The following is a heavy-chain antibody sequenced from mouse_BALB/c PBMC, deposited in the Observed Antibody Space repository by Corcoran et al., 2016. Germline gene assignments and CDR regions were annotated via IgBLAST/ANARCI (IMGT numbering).Heavy chain of an antibody. Sequence: EGQLKQSGPEMVNPGASVKMSCKASGYTFTSNVMHWVKQKPGQGREWIGYIYPYNDDTKYNEEFKGKATLTSDQSSSTAYMELSSLTSEDSAVYYCAREVPGGYSFYYWGQGTTLTVSS. CDR2: IYPYNDDT. CDR3: AREVPGGYSFYY. J-gene: IGHJ2*01. CDR1: GYTFTSNV. V-gene: IGHV1S136*01.